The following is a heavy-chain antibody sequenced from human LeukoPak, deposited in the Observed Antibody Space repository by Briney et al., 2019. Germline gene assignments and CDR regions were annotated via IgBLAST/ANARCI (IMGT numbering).Heavy chain of an antibody. CDR1: VYTFTSHD. Sequence: ASVKVSCKASVYTFTSHDINWVRQATGQGLEWMGWMNPNSGNTGYAQKFQDRVTMTRNTSISTAYMKLSSLESEDTAVYYCASALKRGSAGTLIDYWGQGTLVTVSS. CDR2: MNPNSGNT. CDR3: ASALKRGSAGTLIDY. J-gene: IGHJ4*02. D-gene: IGHD6-13*01. V-gene: IGHV1-8*01.